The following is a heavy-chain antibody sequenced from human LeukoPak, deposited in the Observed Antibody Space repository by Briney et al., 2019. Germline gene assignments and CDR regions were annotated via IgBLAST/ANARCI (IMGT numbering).Heavy chain of an antibody. J-gene: IGHJ3*01. CDR1: GFTFSSYA. D-gene: IGHD2-15*01. V-gene: IGHV3-7*03. CDR2: IKQDGSEK. CDR3: AKDRGGGSQLGDAFDV. Sequence: GGSLRLSCAASGFTFSSYAMSWVRQAPGKGLEWVANIKQDGSEKYYVDSVKGRFTISRDNAKNSLYLQMNSLRAEDTALYYCAKDRGGGSQLGDAFDVWGQGTMVSVSS.